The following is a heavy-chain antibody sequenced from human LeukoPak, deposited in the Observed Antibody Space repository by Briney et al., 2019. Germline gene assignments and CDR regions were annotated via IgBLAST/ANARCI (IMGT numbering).Heavy chain of an antibody. CDR3: ARERAVRSYYDILTGYYDYFDY. Sequence: GRSLRLSCAASGFTFSSYAMHWVRQSPGKGLEWVAVISYDGSNKYYADSVKGRFTISRDNSKNTLYLQMNSLRAEDTAVYYCARERAVRSYYDILTGYYDYFDYWGQGTLVTVSS. CDR1: GFTFSSYA. D-gene: IGHD3-9*01. CDR2: ISYDGSNK. J-gene: IGHJ4*02. V-gene: IGHV3-30*04.